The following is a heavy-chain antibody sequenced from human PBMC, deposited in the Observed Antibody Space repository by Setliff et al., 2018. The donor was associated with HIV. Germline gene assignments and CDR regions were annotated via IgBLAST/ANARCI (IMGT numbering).Heavy chain of an antibody. CDR3: ASSRPPDDSRGYLDH. V-gene: IGHV3-33*01. Sequence: GGSLRLSCAASGFVFINHGIHWVRQAPGKGLEWVAVFWADASQKYFADSVKGRFTISRDTSTNTLYLQMNSLRAEDTAIYYCASSRPPDDSRGYLDHWGQGTLVTVS. CDR2: FWADASQK. J-gene: IGHJ4*01. CDR1: GFVFINHG. D-gene: IGHD3-22*01.